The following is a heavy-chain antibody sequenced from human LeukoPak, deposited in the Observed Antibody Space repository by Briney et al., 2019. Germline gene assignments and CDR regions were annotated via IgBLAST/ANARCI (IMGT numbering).Heavy chain of an antibody. CDR1: GFTFSSYS. V-gene: IGHV3-21*01. CDR2: ISSSSYI. J-gene: IGHJ3*02. D-gene: IGHD2-2*01. Sequence: NPGGSLRLSCAASGFTFSSYSMNWVRQAPGKGLEWVSSISSSSYIYYADSVKGRFTISRDNAKNSLYLQMNSLRAEDTAVYYCARDLFGVVVPAATRAFDIWGQGPMVTVSS. CDR3: ARDLFGVVVPAATRAFDI.